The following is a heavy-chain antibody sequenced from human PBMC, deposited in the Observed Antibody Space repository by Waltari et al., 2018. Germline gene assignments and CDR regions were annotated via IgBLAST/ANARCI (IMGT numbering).Heavy chain of an antibody. CDR2: IIPICGTA. CDR1: GGTFSSYA. CDR3: ARGGFGVTFYYYGMDV. Sequence: QVQLVQSGAEVKKPGSSVKVSCKASGGTFSSYAISWVRQAPGQGREWMGGIIPICGTANYAQKFQGRVTITTDESTSTAYMELSSLRSEDTAVYYCARGGFGVTFYYYGMDVWGQGTTVTVSS. D-gene: IGHD3-3*01. V-gene: IGHV1-69*05. J-gene: IGHJ6*02.